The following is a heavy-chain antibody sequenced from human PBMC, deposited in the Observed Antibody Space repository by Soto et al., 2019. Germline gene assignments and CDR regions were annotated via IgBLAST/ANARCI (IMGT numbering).Heavy chain of an antibody. D-gene: IGHD5-12*01. J-gene: IGHJ4*02. Sequence: SVKVSCKASGGTFSSYAISWVRQAPGQGLEWKGGIIPIFGTANYAQKFQGRVTITADESTSTAYMELSSLRSEDTAVYYCARANDDGYNIDYWGQGTLVTVSA. CDR3: ARANDDGYNIDY. CDR2: IIPIFGTA. V-gene: IGHV1-69*13. CDR1: GGTFSSYA.